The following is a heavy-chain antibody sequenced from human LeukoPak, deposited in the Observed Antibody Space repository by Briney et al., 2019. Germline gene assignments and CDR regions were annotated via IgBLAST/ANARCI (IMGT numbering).Heavy chain of an antibody. J-gene: IGHJ6*03. CDR1: GGSISGYF. CDR3: ARGYSTGSKSFSLYYYMDV. Sequence: SETLSLTCTVSGGSISGYFWTWIRQAAGKGLEWIGRIYTSGSTKYNPSLKSRVTISLDMSKNQFSLKLTSVTAADTAVYYCARGYSTGSKSFSLYYYMDVWGEGTTVTV. V-gene: IGHV4-4*07. D-gene: IGHD2-8*02. CDR2: IYTSGST.